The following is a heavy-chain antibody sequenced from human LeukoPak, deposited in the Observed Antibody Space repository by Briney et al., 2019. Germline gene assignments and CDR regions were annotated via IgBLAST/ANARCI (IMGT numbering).Heavy chain of an antibody. CDR2: IKQDGSEK. CDR3: ARDSDIVVVPAAIGAGVNY. D-gene: IGHD2-2*02. V-gene: IGHV3-7*01. CDR1: GFTFSSYW. J-gene: IGHJ4*02. Sequence: GGSLRLSCAASGFTFSSYWMSWVRQAPGKGLEWVANIKQDGSEKYYVDSVKGRFTISRDNAKNSLYLQMNSLRAEDTAVYYCARDSDIVVVPAAIGAGVNYWGQGTLVTVSS.